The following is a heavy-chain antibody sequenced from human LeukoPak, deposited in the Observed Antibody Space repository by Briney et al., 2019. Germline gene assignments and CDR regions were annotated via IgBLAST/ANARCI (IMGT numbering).Heavy chain of an antibody. CDR1: GGSISSSNW. D-gene: IGHD4-17*01. V-gene: IGHV4-4*02. CDR2: IYHSGST. CDR3: ARGTTVTEDYYYGMDV. J-gene: IGHJ6*02. Sequence: SETLSLTCAVSGGSISSSNWWSWVRQPPGKGLEWIGKIYHSGSTNYNPSLKSRVTISVDKSKNQFSLKLSSVTAADTAVYYCARGTTVTEDYYYGMDVWGQGTTVTVSS.